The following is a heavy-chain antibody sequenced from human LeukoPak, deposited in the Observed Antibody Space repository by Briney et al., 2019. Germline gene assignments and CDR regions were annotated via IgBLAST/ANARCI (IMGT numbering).Heavy chain of an antibody. CDR1: GGTFSSYA. V-gene: IGHV1-69*13. D-gene: IGHD2-8*01. CDR2: IIPIFGTA. J-gene: IGHJ4*02. Sequence: SVKVSCKASGGTFSSYAISWVRQAPGRGLEWMGGIIPIFGTANYAQKFQGRVTITADESTSTAYMELSSLRSEDTAVYYCASTSNGLGYCTNGVCYTNFDYWGQGTLVTVSS. CDR3: ASTSNGLGYCTNGVCYTNFDY.